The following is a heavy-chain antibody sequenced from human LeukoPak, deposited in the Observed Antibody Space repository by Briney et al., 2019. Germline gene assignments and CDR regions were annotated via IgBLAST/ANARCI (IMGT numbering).Heavy chain of an antibody. CDR3: AKGRARDEYYYYGMDV. CDR1: GFTFSSYA. J-gene: IGHJ6*02. Sequence: GGFLRLSCAASGFTFSSYAMSWVRQAPGKGLEWVSAISGSGGSTYYADSVKGRFTISRDNSKNTLYLQMNSLRAEDTAVYYCAKGRARDEYYYYGMDVWGQGTTVTVSS. V-gene: IGHV3-23*01. CDR2: ISGSGGST.